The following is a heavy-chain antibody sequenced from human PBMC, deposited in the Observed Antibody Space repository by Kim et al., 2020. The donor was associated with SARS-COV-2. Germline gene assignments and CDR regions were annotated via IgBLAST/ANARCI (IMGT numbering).Heavy chain of an antibody. CDR3: VRSASDYQGLDV. V-gene: IGHV3-74*03. J-gene: IGHJ6*02. CDR2: VNPDGSTI. CDR1: GFTFSNYW. Sequence: GGSLRLSCAASGFTFSNYWMHWVRQAPGEGLVYVSRVNPDGSTIAYADSVRGRFTVSRDNTQNTLYLQVYSLRAEDTAVYYCVRSASDYQGLDVWGHGTTVTVSS.